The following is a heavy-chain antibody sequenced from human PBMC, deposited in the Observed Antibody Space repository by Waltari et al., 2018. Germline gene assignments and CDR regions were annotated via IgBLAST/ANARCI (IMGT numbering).Heavy chain of an antibody. CDR3: ARRNGGSGSYYPPGAGGGMDV. CDR2: IYTSGRT. CDR1: GGSISSGSYY. V-gene: IGHV4-61*02. J-gene: IGHJ6*02. D-gene: IGHD3-10*01. Sequence: QVQLQESGPGLVKPSQTLSLTCTVPGGSISSGSYYWSWIRQPAGKGLEWIGRIYTSGRTNYTPSLKSRVTISVDTSKNQFSLKLSSVTAADTAVYYCARRNGGSGSYYPPGAGGGMDVWGQGTTVTVSS.